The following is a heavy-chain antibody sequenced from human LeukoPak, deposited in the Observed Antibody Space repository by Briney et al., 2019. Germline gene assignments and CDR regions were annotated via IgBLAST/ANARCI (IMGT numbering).Heavy chain of an antibody. CDR1: GGSFSSYY. V-gene: IGHV4-34*01. CDR2: INHSGST. CDR3: ARGSSYSSGWLGYYYHYYMDV. D-gene: IGHD6-19*01. J-gene: IGHJ6*03. Sequence: PSETLSLTCAVYGGSFSSYYWSWIRQPPGKGLEWIGEINHSGSTNYNPSLKSRVTISVDTSKNQFSLKLSSVTAADTAVYYCARGSSYSSGWLGYYYHYYMDVWGKGTTVTVSS.